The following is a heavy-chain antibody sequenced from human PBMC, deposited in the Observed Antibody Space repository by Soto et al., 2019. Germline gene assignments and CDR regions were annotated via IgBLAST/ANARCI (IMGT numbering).Heavy chain of an antibody. CDR1: GGSFSGYI. D-gene: IGHD3-10*01. CDR2: INHSGSA. V-gene: IGHV4-34*01. CDR3: ARGLSTGSPYSGGWYYFDS. Sequence: QVQIHQWGAGVLKPSETLSLTCAVSGGSFSGYIWTWIRQTPGKGLQWIGQINHSGSAVYNPSLKTRVTISIMSNNQSSLEMSSVTAADTAVYYCARGLSTGSPYSGGWYYFDSWGQGATGTVS. J-gene: IGHJ4*02.